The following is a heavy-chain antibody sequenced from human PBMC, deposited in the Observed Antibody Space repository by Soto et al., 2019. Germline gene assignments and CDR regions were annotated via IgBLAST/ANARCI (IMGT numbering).Heavy chain of an antibody. CDR2: SYWDDDK. D-gene: IGHD2-15*01. CDR3: AHRPGAGRLLYSYYYYMDV. J-gene: IGHJ6*03. Sequence: QITLKESGPTLVQPTQTLTLTCTFSGFSLTTSGEAVGWIRQPPGKALEWLALSYWDDDKRSSPSLKSRLTITKDTSKNQVGLTMTNMDPVDTATYYCAHRPGAGRLLYSYYYYMDVWGKGTTVTVSS. CDR1: GFSLTTSGEA. V-gene: IGHV2-5*02.